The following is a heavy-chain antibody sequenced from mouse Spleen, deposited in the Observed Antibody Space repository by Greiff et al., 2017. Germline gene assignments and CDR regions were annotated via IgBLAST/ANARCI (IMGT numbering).Heavy chain of an antibody. Sequence: VQLQQSGAELVMPGASVKLSCKASGYTFTSYWMHWVKQRPGQGLEWIGEIDPSDSYTNYNQKFKGKATLTVDKSSSTAYMQLSSLTSEDSAVYYCARGTTMVATRSHYYAMDYWGQGTSVTVSS. CDR2: IDPSDSYT. D-gene: IGHD1-1*01. CDR1: GYTFTSYW. CDR3: ARGTTMVATRSHYYAMDY. J-gene: IGHJ4*01. V-gene: IGHV1-69*01.